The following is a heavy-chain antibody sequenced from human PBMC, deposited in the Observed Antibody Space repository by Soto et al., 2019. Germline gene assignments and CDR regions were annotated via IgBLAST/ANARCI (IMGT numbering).Heavy chain of an antibody. V-gene: IGHV3-7*03. CDR3: ARWVEVSLDYFDS. J-gene: IGHJ4*02. D-gene: IGHD2-15*01. Sequence: PGGSLRLSCAASGFTFSSYWMSWVSQAPGKGLEWVANIKQDGSEKYYVDSVKGRFTISRDNAKNSLYLMSVTAADTAVYFCARWVEVSLDYFDSWGQGIPVTVSS. CDR2: IKQDGSEK. CDR1: GFTFSSYW.